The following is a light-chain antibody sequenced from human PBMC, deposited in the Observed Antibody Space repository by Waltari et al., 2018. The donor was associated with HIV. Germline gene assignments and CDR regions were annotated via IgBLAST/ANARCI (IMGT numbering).Light chain of an antibody. CDR1: SGSIASNY. CDR2: NDD. V-gene: IGLV6-57*01. CDR3: QSYDNENPVL. J-gene: IGLJ2*01. Sequence: NFMLTQPHSVSESPGKTVTISCTRSSGSIASNYVQWYQQRPGSSPHTVIYNDDQRPSGVPDRFSGSIDSSSNSASLTISGLRTEDEADYYCQSYDNENPVLFGGGTKLTVL.